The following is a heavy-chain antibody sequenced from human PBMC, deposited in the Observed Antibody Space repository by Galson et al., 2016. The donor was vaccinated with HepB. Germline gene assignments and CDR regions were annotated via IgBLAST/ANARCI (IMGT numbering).Heavy chain of an antibody. V-gene: IGHV3-23*01. CDR2: SSGNGGST. Sequence: SLRLSCAASGFTLRSYAMSWVRQAPGKGLEWVSVSSGNGGSTYYADSVKGRFTISRDNSKNTLYLQMNSLRAEDTAVYYCAKASSLDYGDTKPYWYFDLWGRGILVTVSS. D-gene: IGHD4-17*01. CDR1: GFTLRSYA. CDR3: AKASSLDYGDTKPYWYFDL. J-gene: IGHJ2*01.